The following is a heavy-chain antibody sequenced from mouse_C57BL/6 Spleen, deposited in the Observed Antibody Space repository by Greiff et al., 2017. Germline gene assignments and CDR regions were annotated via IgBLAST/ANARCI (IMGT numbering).Heavy chain of an antibody. CDR1: GYAFSSSW. CDR2: IYPGDGDT. J-gene: IGHJ2*01. CDR3: ARSIYDGYYVDY. V-gene: IGHV1-82*01. Sequence: VQLQQSGPELVKPGASVKISCKASGYAFSSSWMNWVKQRPGKGLEWIGRIYPGDGDTNYNGKFKGKATLTADQSSSTAYMQLSSLTSEDSAVYFCARSIYDGYYVDYWGQGTTLTVSS. D-gene: IGHD2-3*01.